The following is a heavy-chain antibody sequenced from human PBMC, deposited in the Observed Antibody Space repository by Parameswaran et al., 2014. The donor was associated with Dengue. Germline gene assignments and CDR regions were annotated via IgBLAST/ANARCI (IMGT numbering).Heavy chain of an antibody. J-gene: IGHJ4*02. Sequence: WVRQAPGQGLEWMGRILPIFGTPNYAQKFQGRLTITADESTSTAYMELSSLRSEDTAVYYCARRPYTPMEWAPFDYWGQGTLVTVSS. D-gene: IGHD2-2*02. CDR2: ILPIFGTP. CDR3: ARRPYTPMEWAPFDY. V-gene: IGHV1-69*15.